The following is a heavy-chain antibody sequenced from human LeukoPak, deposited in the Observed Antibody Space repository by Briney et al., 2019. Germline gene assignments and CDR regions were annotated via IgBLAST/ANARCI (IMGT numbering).Heavy chain of an antibody. Sequence: PGGSLRLSCAASGFTFSSYGMHWVRQAPGKGLEWVAVISYDGSNKYYADSVKGRFTTSRDNSKNTLYLQMNSLRADDTAVYYCAKDKEDYYYDSSCQFDYWGQGTLVTVSS. CDR3: AKDKEDYYYDSSCQFDY. CDR1: GFTFSSYG. J-gene: IGHJ4*02. CDR2: ISYDGSNK. D-gene: IGHD3-22*01. V-gene: IGHV3-30*18.